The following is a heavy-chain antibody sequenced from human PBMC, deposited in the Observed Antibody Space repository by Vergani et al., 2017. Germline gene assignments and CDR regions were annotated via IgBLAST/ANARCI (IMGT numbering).Heavy chain of an antibody. D-gene: IGHD3-22*01. J-gene: IGHJ4*02. CDR2: IISIFGTA. Sequence: QVQLVQSGAEVKKPGSSVKVSCKASGGTFSSYAISWVRQAPGQGLEWMGGIISIFGTANYAQKFQGRVTITADKSTSTAYSELRSLRSEDTAVYYCARDSFYDYDSSVYPPHSYYWGQGTLVTVSS. CDR3: ARDSFYDYDSSVYPPHSYY. V-gene: IGHV1-69*06. CDR1: GGTFSSYA.